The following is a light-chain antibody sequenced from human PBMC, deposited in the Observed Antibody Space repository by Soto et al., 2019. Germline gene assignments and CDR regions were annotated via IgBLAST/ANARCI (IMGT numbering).Light chain of an antibody. V-gene: IGKV1-5*03. CDR3: QHYNSYSP. Sequence: DIQMTQSPSTLSASVGDRVIITCRASQSIGNLLAWYQQKPGKAPNLLIYKASTLESGVPSRFSGSGSGTEXTXXXSSLQADDFATYYCQHYNSYSPFGGGTKVEIK. CDR1: QSIGNL. CDR2: KAS. J-gene: IGKJ4*02.